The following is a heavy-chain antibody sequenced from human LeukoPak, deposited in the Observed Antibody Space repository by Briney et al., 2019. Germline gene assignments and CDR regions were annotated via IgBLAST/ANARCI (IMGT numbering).Heavy chain of an antibody. J-gene: IGHJ4*02. CDR1: GYSFTSYW. V-gene: IGHV5-51*01. CDR2: IYPGDSDT. D-gene: IGHD5-18*01. Sequence: GESLKISCKGSGYSFTSYWIGWVRQMPGKGLEWMGIIYPGDSDTRYSPSFQGQVTISADKSISTAYLQWSSLKASDTAMYYCARLQTAMYDPYYLDYWGQGTLVTVSS. CDR3: ARLQTAMYDPYYLDY.